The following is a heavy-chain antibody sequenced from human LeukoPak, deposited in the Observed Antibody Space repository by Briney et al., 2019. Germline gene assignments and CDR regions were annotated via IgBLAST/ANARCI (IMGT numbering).Heavy chain of an antibody. V-gene: IGHV4-59*12. CDR3: ARAVAGTLYGY. CDR2: IYYSGST. D-gene: IGHD6-19*01. Sequence: PSETLSLTCTVSGGSISSYYWSWIRQPPGKGLEWLGYIYYSGSTYYNPSLKSRVTISVDTSKNQFSLKLSSVTAADTAVYYCARAVAGTLYGYWGRGTLVTVSS. CDR1: GGSISSYY. J-gene: IGHJ4*02.